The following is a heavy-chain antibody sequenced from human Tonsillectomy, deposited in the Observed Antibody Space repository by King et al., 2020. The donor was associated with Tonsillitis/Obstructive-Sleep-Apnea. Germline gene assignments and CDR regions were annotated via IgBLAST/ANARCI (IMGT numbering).Heavy chain of an antibody. CDR1: GYTLTELS. V-gene: IGHV1-24*01. D-gene: IGHD3-10*01. CDR2: FDPEDGET. J-gene: IGHJ5*02. CDR3: ATTRRAGSYYNEGFDP. Sequence: VQLVQSGAEVKKPGASVKVSCKVSGYTLTELSLHWVRQAPGKGLEWMGGFDPEDGETIYAQKFQGRVTMTEDTSTDTAYMELSSLRSEDTAVYYCATTRRAGSYYNEGFDPWGQGTLVTVSS.